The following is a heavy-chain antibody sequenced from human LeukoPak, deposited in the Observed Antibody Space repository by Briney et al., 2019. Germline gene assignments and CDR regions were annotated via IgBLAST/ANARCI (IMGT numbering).Heavy chain of an antibody. CDR2: KKENGRDK. V-gene: IGHV3-7*01. CDR1: GFTFSNYW. J-gene: IGHJ4*02. CDR3: ARDETFCSGGTCYTRGYFAF. Sequence: GGSLRFSCAASGFTFSNYWMSWVHQAPGKGLECVANKKENGRDKYYVDSQMCRFTISRDNAKNSLYLQMSGLRAEDTALYYCARDETFCSGGTCYTRGYFAFWGQGTLVTVSS. D-gene: IGHD2-15*01.